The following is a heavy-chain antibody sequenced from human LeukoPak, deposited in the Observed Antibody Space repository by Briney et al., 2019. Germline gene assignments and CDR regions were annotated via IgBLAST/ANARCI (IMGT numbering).Heavy chain of an antibody. J-gene: IGHJ5*02. CDR2: IIPILGIA. CDR3: AREFTREKPGIAAAGRGIWFDP. V-gene: IGHV1-69*04. Sequence: ASVTVSCKASGGTFSSYAISWVRQAPGQGLEWMGRIIPILGIANYAQKFQDSVTITAEKSTSTAYMELSSLRSEDTAVYYCAREFTREKPGIAAAGRGIWFDPWGQGTLVTVSS. CDR1: GGTFSSYA. D-gene: IGHD6-13*01.